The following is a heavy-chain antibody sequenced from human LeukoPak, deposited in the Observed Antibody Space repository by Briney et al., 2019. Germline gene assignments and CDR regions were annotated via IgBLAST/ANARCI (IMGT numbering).Heavy chain of an antibody. CDR2: ISGSGDST. J-gene: IGHJ4*02. V-gene: IGHV3-23*01. Sequence: GGTLRLSCAASGFTFSSYDMSWVRQAPGKGLEWVSAISGSGDSTYYADSVKGRFTISRDNSKNTLYLQMNSLRAEDTAVYYCAKDQVVVAAQSGPADYWGQGTLVTVSS. D-gene: IGHD2-15*01. CDR3: AKDQVVVAAQSGPADY. CDR1: GFTFSSYD.